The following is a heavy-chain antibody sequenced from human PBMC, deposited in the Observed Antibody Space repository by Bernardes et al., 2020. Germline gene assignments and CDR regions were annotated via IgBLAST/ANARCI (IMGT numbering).Heavy chain of an antibody. CDR3: ARDFTVAGSFDY. Sequence: ASVKVSCKASGYTFTSYVISWVRQAPGQGLEWMGWISAYNGNTNYAQKLQGRVTMTTDTYTSTAYMELRSLRSDDTAVYYCARDFTVAGSFDYWGQGTLVTVSS. V-gene: IGHV1-18*01. CDR2: ISAYNGNT. CDR1: GYTFTSYV. J-gene: IGHJ4*02. D-gene: IGHD6-19*01.